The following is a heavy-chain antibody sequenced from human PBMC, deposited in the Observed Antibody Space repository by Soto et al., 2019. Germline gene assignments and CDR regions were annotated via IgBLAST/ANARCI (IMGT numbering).Heavy chain of an antibody. V-gene: IGHV3-74*01. CDR1: GFTFSSYW. CDR2: INSDGSST. J-gene: IGHJ5*02. CDR3: KGSGYHANWFDP. D-gene: IGHD3-22*01. Sequence: EVQLVESGGGLVQPGGSLRLSCAASGFTFSSYWMHWVRQAPGMGLVWVSRINSDGSSTSYADSVKGRFTISRDNAKNTLYLQMNSLRAEDTAVYYCKGSGYHANWFDPWGQGTLVTVSS.